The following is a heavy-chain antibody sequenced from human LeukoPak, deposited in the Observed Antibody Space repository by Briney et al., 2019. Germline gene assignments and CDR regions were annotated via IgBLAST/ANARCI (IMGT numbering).Heavy chain of an antibody. V-gene: IGHV4-59*01. CDR3: AREGGYDRYFDY. D-gene: IGHD5-12*01. Sequence: PEAPSLTCTVSGGSISSYYWSWGRPPPREGLEWIEYIYYSGNTNYNPSPRSRVTISVETSKNQFSLKASSATAADTAVYYCAREGGYDRYFDYWGQGTLVTVSS. J-gene: IGHJ4*02. CDR2: IYYSGNT. CDR1: GGSISSYY.